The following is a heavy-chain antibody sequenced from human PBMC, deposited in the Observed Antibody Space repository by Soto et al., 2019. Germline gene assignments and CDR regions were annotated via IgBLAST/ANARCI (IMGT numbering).Heavy chain of an antibody. CDR2: IYYSGST. J-gene: IGHJ5*02. CDR3: ARHPGAGTGSAIDPFYP. D-gene: IGHD2-15*01. Sequence: QVQLQESGPGLVKPSETLSLTCTVSGGSISSYYWSWIRQPPGKGLEWIGYIYYSGSTNYNPSLMRRAARAVDTSKDQFSLKRRSLTAADTALDYCARHPGAGTGSAIDPFYPWGQGTLVTVSS. CDR1: GGSISSYY. V-gene: IGHV4-59*08.